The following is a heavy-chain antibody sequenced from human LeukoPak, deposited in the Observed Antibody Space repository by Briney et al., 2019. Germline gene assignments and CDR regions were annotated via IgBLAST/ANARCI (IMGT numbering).Heavy chain of an antibody. CDR2: IYHSGST. D-gene: IGHD1-26*01. Sequence: PSETLSLTCAVSGGSISSSNWWSWVRQPPGKGLEWIGEIYHSGSTNYNPSLKSRVTISVDKSKNQFSLKLSSVTAADTAVYYCARVTVNSGSYGHYFDYWGQGTLVTVSS. CDR3: ARVTVNSGSYGHYFDY. V-gene: IGHV4-4*02. CDR1: GGSISSSNW. J-gene: IGHJ4*02.